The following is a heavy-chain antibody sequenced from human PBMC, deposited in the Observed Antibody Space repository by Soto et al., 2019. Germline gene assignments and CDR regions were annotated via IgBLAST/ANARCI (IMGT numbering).Heavy chain of an antibody. Sequence: TSETLSLTCTVSGGSMSGFYWSWIRQAPGKGLEWIGNVFHSGSTIYNPSLKSRVTISVDTSKNQFSLKLSSVTAADTAVYYCAKEFCDPNGCYGRWLDPWGQGTLVTVSS. CDR1: GGSMSGFY. CDR3: AKEFCDPNGCYGRWLDP. J-gene: IGHJ5*02. D-gene: IGHD2-15*01. V-gene: IGHV4-59*01. CDR2: VFHSGST.